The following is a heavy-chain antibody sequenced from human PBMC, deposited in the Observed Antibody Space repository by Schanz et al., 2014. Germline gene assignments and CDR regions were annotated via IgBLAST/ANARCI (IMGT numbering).Heavy chain of an antibody. CDR2: ISGSSRTI. CDR3: AKYRGYYRVSGSYRELEY. D-gene: IGHD3-10*01. J-gene: IGHJ4*02. V-gene: IGHV3-23*01. CDR1: GFSFTTYA. Sequence: EMQLLESGGGLVQPGGSLRLSCAASGFSFTTYAMSWVRQAPGKGLEWVSYISGSSRTIYYADSMKGRFTVSRDNSKNTLYLQMNSLRPEDTAVYYCAKYRGYYRVSGSYRELEYWGQGTLVTVSS.